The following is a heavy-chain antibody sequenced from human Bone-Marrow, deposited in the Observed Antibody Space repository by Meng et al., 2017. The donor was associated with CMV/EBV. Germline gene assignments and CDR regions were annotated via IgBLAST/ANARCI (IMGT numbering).Heavy chain of an antibody. CDR1: GGSISSYDYY. CDR2: IYYSGST. CDR3: ARDKGLRFLEWSSAGMDV. Sequence: SETLSLTCTVSGGSISSYDYYWSWIRQPPGKGLEWVGYIYYSGSTHYSPSLKSRVTISVDTSKNQFSLKVSSVTAADTAVYYCARDKGLRFLEWSSAGMDVWGQGTTVTVSS. V-gene: IGHV4-30-4*08. D-gene: IGHD3-3*01. J-gene: IGHJ6*02.